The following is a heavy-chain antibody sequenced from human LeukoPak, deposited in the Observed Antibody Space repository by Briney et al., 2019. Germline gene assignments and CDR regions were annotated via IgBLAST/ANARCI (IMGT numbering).Heavy chain of an antibody. CDR3: VTRVKSTGDY. J-gene: IGHJ4*02. Sequence: GGSLRLSCTASGLTLSSYEMNWVRQAPGKGLEWIGRIKTKTDGGTTEYAAPVKGRFTISRDDSKNTVYLQMNSLKTEDTALYYCVTRVKSTGDYWGQGTLVTVSS. V-gene: IGHV3-15*01. CDR2: IKTKTDGGTT. CDR1: GLTLSSYE. D-gene: IGHD1-1*01.